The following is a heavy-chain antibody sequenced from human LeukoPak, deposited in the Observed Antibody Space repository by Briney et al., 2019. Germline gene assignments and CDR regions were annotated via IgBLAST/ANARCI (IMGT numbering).Heavy chain of an antibody. V-gene: IGHV1-69*05. CDR3: ASLYSNYAVDY. CDR2: IIPIFGTA. CDR1: GGTFSSYA. J-gene: IGHJ4*02. D-gene: IGHD4-11*01. Sequence: GASVKVSCKASGGTFSSYAISWVRQAPGQGLEWMGGIIPIFGTANYAQKFQGGVTITTDESTSTAYMELSSLRSEDTAVYYCASLYSNYAVDYWGQGTLVTVSS.